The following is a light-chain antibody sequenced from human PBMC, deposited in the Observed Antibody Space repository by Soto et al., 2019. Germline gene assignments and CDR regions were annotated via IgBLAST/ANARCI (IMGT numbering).Light chain of an antibody. V-gene: IGLV1-40*01. CDR1: SSNIRAGYD. J-gene: IGLJ3*02. CDR2: GNS. Sequence: QSVLTQPPSVSVAPGQRVTISCTGSSSNIRAGYDVHWYQQLPGTAPKLLIYGNSNRPAGVPDRFSGSKSGTSASLAITGLQAEDEADYYCQSYDSSLSGWVVCGGTTLTVL. CDR3: QSYDSSLSGWV.